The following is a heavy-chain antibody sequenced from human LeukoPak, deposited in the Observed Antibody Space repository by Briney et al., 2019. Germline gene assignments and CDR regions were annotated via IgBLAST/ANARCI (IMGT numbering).Heavy chain of an antibody. J-gene: IGHJ3*02. CDR2: IYSGGST. Sequence: GGSLRLSCAASGFTFSSYAMSWVRQAPGKGLEWVSVIYSGGSTYYADSVKGRFTISRDNSKNTLYLQMNSLRAEDTAVYYCASQYSSSLHDAFDIWGQGTMVTVSS. CDR1: GFTFSSYA. CDR3: ASQYSSSLHDAFDI. D-gene: IGHD6-19*01. V-gene: IGHV3-53*01.